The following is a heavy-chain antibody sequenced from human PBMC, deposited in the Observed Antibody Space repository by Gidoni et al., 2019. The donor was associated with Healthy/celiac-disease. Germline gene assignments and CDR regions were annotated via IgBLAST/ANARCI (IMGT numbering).Heavy chain of an antibody. D-gene: IGHD2-15*01. CDR1: VYSFTSYW. CDR3: VRGCSGGSCYFFGFDP. CDR2: IDPSDSYT. Sequence: EVQLVQSGAEVKKPGESLRISCKGSVYSFTSYWISWVRQMPGKGLEWMGRIDPSDSYTNYSPSFQGHVTISADKSISTAYLQWSSLKASDTAMYYCVRGCSGGSCYFFGFDPWGQGTLVTVSS. J-gene: IGHJ5*02. V-gene: IGHV5-10-1*03.